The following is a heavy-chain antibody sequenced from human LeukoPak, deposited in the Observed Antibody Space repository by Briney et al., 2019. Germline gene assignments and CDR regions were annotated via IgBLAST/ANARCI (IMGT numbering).Heavy chain of an antibody. V-gene: IGHV4-34*01. CDR3: VRGFLRYFDWLLPYYFDY. Sequence: PSETLSLTCAVYGGSFSGYYWSWIRQPPGKGLEWIGEINHSGSTNYNPSLKSRVTISVDTFKNQFSLKLSSVTAADTAVYYCVRGFLRYFDWLLPYYFDYWGQGTLVTVSS. CDR1: GGSFSGYY. D-gene: IGHD3-9*01. J-gene: IGHJ4*02. CDR2: INHSGST.